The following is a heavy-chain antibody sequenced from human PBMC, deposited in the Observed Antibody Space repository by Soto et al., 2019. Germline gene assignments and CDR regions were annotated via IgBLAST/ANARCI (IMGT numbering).Heavy chain of an antibody. Sequence: QSGGSLRLSCAASGFTFSSYAMSWVRQAPGKGLEWVSAISGSGGSTYYADSVKGRFTISRDNSKNTLYLQMNSLSAEDTAVYYCAKAQTYYGSGSYYNPFDYWGQGTLVTVSS. D-gene: IGHD3-10*01. CDR2: ISGSGGST. CDR3: AKAQTYYGSGSYYNPFDY. J-gene: IGHJ4*02. CDR1: GFTFSSYA. V-gene: IGHV3-23*01.